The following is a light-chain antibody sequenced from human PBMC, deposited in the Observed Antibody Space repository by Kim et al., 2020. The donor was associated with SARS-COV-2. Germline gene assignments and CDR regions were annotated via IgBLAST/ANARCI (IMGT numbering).Light chain of an antibody. J-gene: IGLJ1*01. CDR2: GHT. V-gene: IGLV1-40*01. CDR3: QSYDSSLKSYV. CDR1: FYNIEAGYD. Sequence: SVTVSCTGNFYNIEAGYDVRWYQQVPGAAPTLLIYGHTNRPSGVPDRFSGSKSDTSASLASTGLQPEYEADYYCQSYDSSLKSYVFGTGTKVTVL.